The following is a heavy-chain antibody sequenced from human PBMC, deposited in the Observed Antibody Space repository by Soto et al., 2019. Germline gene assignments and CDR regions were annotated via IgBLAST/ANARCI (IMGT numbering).Heavy chain of an antibody. D-gene: IGHD3-22*01. J-gene: IGHJ4*02. V-gene: IGHV4-38-2*01. CDR3: VRDGGRYGYYYDRTGYIYFDH. Sequence: PWETLSLTCAVSGYSIGSGYYWGWIRQPPGKGPEWIGSIYQGGATHHNTSLKSRVTISIDTSKNQFSLKLSSVTAADTAVYHCVRDGGRYGYYYDRTGYIYFDHWGQGILVTVSS. CDR1: GYSIGSGYY. CDR2: IYQGGAT.